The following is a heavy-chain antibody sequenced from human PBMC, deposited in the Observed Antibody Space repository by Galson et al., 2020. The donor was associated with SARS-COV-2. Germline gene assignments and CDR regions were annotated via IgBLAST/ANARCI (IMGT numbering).Heavy chain of an antibody. D-gene: IGHD3-3*01. CDR3: ARDFVDPHFDY. J-gene: IGHJ4*02. Sequence: GGSLRLSCAASGFTFSIFRMNCVRQAPGKGLEWVANIKQDGSLKYYVDSVKGRFTISRDNAKRSLYLQMNSLRAEDTAVYFCARDFVDPHFDYWGQGTLVTVSS. V-gene: IGHV3-7*01. CDR2: IKQDGSLK. CDR1: GFTFSIFR.